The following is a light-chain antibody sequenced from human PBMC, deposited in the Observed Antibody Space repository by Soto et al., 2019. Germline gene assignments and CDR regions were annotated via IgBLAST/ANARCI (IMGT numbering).Light chain of an antibody. V-gene: IGLV1-40*01. CDR2: GNI. CDR1: SSNIGAGYD. Sequence: VLTQPPSVSGAPGQRVTISCTGSSSNIGAGYDVHWYQQCPGTAPKLLIFGNINRPSGVPDRFSGSKSGTSASLAITGLQAEDEGDYYCQSYDSTLSARYVFGTGTKVTVL. J-gene: IGLJ1*01. CDR3: QSYDSTLSARYV.